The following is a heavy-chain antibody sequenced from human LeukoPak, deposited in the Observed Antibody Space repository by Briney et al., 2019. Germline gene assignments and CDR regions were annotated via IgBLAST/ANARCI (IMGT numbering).Heavy chain of an antibody. CDR1: GFTVSSNY. D-gene: IGHD3-10*01. CDR3: AKDGRRITLGAFDY. Sequence: PGGSLRLSCAASGFTVSSNYMSWVRQAPGKGLEWVSVIYSGGSTYYADSVKGRFTISRDNSKNTLYLQMNSLRAEDTAVYYCAKDGRRITLGAFDYWGQGTLVTVSS. CDR2: IYSGGST. V-gene: IGHV3-53*01. J-gene: IGHJ4*02.